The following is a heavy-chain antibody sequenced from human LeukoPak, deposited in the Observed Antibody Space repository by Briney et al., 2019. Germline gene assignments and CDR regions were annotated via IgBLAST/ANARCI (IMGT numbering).Heavy chain of an antibody. CDR3: ARGDSSSILINDAFDF. CDR1: GFTFSSYE. D-gene: IGHD2-21*01. V-gene: IGHV3-48*03. CDR2: ISSSSSTI. Sequence: GGSLRLSCAASGFTFSSYEMNWIRQAPGKGLEWVAYISSSSSTIYYADSVKGRFTISRDNAKNSLSLQLSSLRGEDAALYYCARGDSSSILINDAFDFWGQGTMVTVSS. J-gene: IGHJ3*01.